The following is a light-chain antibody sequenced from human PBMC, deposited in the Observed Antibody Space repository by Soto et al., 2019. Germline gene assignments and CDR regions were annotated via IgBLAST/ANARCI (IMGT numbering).Light chain of an antibody. J-gene: IGKJ4*02. CDR2: LGS. CDR1: QSLLHRNGYIY. Sequence: DIGMTQTPLSLPVIPGESAYLSCTSSQSLLHRNGYIYLDWYVQKAGQSPQLLIYLGSNRASGVPDRFSASGSGTYFTLRISRVEADDVGVFYCMQSLQTPRTFGEGTKLEIK. V-gene: IGKV2-28*01. CDR3: MQSLQTPRT.